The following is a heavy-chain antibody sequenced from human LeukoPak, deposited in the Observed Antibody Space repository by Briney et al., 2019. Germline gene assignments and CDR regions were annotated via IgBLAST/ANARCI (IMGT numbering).Heavy chain of an antibody. CDR2: IIPIFVTA. J-gene: IGHJ4*02. CDR1: GGTFISYA. CDR3: AYDSSGYYYRPYYFDY. V-gene: IGHV1-69*05. Sequence: LVNVSCKASGGTFISYAISWVRQAPGQGREWMGGIIPIFVTANYAQKFQGRVTITTDESTSTAYMELSSLRSEDTAVYYCAYDSSGYYYRPYYFDYWGQGTLVTVSS. D-gene: IGHD3-22*01.